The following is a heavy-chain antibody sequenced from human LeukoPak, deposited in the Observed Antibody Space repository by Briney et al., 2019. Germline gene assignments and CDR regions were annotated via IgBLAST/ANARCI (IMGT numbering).Heavy chain of an antibody. V-gene: IGHV3-48*03. D-gene: IGHD3-3*01. Sequence: PGGSLRLSCAASGFTFSTYEMNWVRQAPGKGLEWVSYISSSGGSIYYADSVKGRFTISRDNAKNSLFLQMNSLRAEDTAVYYCATQGRSAMLGTWGQGTMVTASS. CDR3: ATQGRSAMLGT. CDR1: GFTFSTYE. CDR2: ISSSGGSI. J-gene: IGHJ3*01.